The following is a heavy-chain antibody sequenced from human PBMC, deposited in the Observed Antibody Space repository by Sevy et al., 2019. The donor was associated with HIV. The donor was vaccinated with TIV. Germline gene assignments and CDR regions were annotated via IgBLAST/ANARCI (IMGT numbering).Heavy chain of an antibody. Sequence: GSLRLSCAASGFTFSSYGMHWVRQAPGKGLEWVAVISYDGSNKYYADSVKGRITISRDNSKNTLYLQMNSLRAEDTAVYYCAKDPYDSSGYYLFDYWGQGTLVTVSS. D-gene: IGHD3-22*01. V-gene: IGHV3-30*18. J-gene: IGHJ4*02. CDR3: AKDPYDSSGYYLFDY. CDR1: GFTFSSYG. CDR2: ISYDGSNK.